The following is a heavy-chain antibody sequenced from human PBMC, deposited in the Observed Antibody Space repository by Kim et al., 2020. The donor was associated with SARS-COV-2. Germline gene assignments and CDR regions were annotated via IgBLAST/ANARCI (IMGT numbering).Heavy chain of an antibody. CDR3: ARGGFGLGYYYYGMDV. V-gene: IGHV1-3*01. D-gene: IGHD3-16*01. CDR2: INAGNGNT. CDR1: GYTFTSYA. J-gene: IGHJ6*02. Sequence: ASVKVSCKASGYTFTSYAMHWVRQAPGQRLEWMGWINAGNGNTKYSQKFQGRVTITRDTSASTAYMELSSLRSEDTAVYYCARGGFGLGYYYYGMDVWGQGTTVTVSS.